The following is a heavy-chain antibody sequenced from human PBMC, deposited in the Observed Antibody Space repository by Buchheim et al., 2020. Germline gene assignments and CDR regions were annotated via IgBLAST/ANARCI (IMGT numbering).Heavy chain of an antibody. J-gene: IGHJ4*02. CDR1: EFTFSDYY. CDR3: ARGLYSNWFLNDY. V-gene: IGHV3-11*06. D-gene: IGHD4-11*01. CDR2: ISGSSTYP. Sequence: QVQLVESGGGLVKPGGSLRLSCAASEFTFSDYYMTWIRQAPGKGLEWVSCISGSSTYPHYAASVKGRFTISRDHPQNSLYLQMNSLRAEDTAVYYCARGLYSNWFLNDYWGQGTL.